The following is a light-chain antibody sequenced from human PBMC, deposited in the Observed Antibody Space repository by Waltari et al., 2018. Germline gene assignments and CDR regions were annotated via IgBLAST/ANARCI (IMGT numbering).Light chain of an antibody. J-gene: IGKJ4*01. V-gene: IGKV1-33*01. CDR2: DAF. CDR3: QQFDNLPLT. CDR1: QDITNC. Sequence: DIQMTQSPSSLSAFVGERVPITCQASQDITNCLNWYQQKPGKAPKLLICDAFNLQSGVPLRFSGRGSGTNFTFTISALQPEDTATYFCQQFDNLPLTFGGGTKVEI.